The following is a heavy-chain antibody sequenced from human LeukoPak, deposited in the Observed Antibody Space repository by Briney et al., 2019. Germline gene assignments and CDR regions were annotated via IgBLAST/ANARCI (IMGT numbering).Heavy chain of an antibody. D-gene: IGHD1-14*01. Sequence: SETLSLTCAVYGGSFSGYYWSWLRQPPGKGLEWIGEINHSGRTNYNPSLKSRVTISVDTSKNQFSLKLSSVTAADTAVYYCARGQSRNTEGNRRWRYYYGMDVWGQGTTVTVSS. CDR1: GGSFSGYY. CDR3: ARGQSRNTEGNRRWRYYYGMDV. V-gene: IGHV4-34*01. J-gene: IGHJ6*02. CDR2: INHSGRT.